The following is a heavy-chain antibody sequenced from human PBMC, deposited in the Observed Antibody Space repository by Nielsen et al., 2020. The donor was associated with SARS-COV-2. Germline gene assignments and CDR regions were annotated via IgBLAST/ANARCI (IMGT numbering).Heavy chain of an antibody. CDR3: ARGNGWGSYFDD. D-gene: IGHD7-27*01. V-gene: IGHV3-30-3*01. CDR1: GFTFSTYA. J-gene: IGHJ4*02. CDR2: ISYDGSEK. Sequence: SCAASGFTFSTYAMHWVRQAPGKGLEWVAVISYDGSEKYYADSVKGRFTISRDNSKNTLYLQMNSMRAEDTAVYYCARGNGWGSYFDDWGQGTLVTVSS.